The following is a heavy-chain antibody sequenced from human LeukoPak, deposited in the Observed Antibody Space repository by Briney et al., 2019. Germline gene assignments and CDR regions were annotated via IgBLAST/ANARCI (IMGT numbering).Heavy chain of an antibody. Sequence: SETLSLTCTVSGGSISSYYWGWIRQPPGKGLEWIGSIYYSGSTYPNPSLKSRVTISVDTSKNQFSLKLSSVTAADTAVYYCARQPKSCAPGIFITGKACWFDPWGQGTLVTVSS. CDR1: GGSISSYY. D-gene: IGHD3-10*01. CDR2: IYYSGST. V-gene: IGHV4-39*01. J-gene: IGHJ5*02. CDR3: ARQPKSCAPGIFITGKACWFDP.